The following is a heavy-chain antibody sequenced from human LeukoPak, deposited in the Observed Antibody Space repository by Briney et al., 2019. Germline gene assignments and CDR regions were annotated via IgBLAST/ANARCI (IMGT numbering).Heavy chain of an antibody. CDR1: GGSISSGGYY. CDR3: ARAEWGVAGGDETIRNNYFDY. D-gene: IGHD3-10*01. CDR2: ICYSGST. Sequence: SETLSLTCTVSGGSISSGGYYWSWIRQHPGEGLEWIGYICYSGSTYYNPSLKSRVTISVDTSKNQFSLKLSSVTAADTAVYYCARAEWGVAGGDETIRNNYFDYWGQGTLVTVSS. V-gene: IGHV4-31*03. J-gene: IGHJ4*02.